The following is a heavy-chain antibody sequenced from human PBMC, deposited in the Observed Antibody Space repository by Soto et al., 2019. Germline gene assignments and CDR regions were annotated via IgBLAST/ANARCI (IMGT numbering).Heavy chain of an antibody. V-gene: IGHV3-23*01. CDR1: GFTFSSYA. Sequence: EVQLLESGGGLVQPGGSLRLSCAASGFTFSSYAMSWVRQAPGKGLGWVSAISGSGGSTYYADSVKGRFTISRDNSKNTLYLQMNRLRAEDTAVYYSAKSLIAAAGTWWFDPWGQGTLVTVSS. D-gene: IGHD6-13*01. J-gene: IGHJ5*02. CDR2: ISGSGGST. CDR3: AKSLIAAAGTWWFDP.